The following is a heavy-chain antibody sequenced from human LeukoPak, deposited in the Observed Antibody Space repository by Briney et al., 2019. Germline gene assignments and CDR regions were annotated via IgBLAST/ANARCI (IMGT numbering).Heavy chain of an antibody. CDR1: GFTFSSYG. J-gene: IGHJ4*02. CDR3: AKVPRYCSGGSCYSATGYFDY. Sequence: GGSLRLSCAASGFTFSSYGMSWVRQAPGKGLEWVSAISGSGGSTYYADSVKGRFTISRDNSKNTLCLQMNSLRAEDTAVYYCAKVPRYCSGGSCYSATGYFDYWGQGTLVTVSS. V-gene: IGHV3-23*01. CDR2: ISGSGGST. D-gene: IGHD2-15*01.